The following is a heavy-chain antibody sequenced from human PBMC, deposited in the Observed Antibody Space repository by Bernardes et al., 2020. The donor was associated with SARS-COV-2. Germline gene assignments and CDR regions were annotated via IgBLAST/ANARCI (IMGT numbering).Heavy chain of an antibody. Sequence: GGSLRLSCAASGFTFQDYAMTWVRQAPGEGLQWVSTISGSGPVMRTDYADSVKGRFTISRDNSKNTLFLQMNSLRAADTAIYYCVKGIYVLDCWGQGTLVTVSS. V-gene: IGHV3-23*01. CDR3: VKGIYVLDC. CDR1: GFTFQDYA. CDR2: ISGSGPVMRT. D-gene: IGHD3-10*02. J-gene: IGHJ4*02.